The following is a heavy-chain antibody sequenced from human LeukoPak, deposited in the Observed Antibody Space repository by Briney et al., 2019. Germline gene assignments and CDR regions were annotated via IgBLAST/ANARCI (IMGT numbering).Heavy chain of an antibody. D-gene: IGHD3-3*01. CDR3: ARHGVTSSGYYWD. CDR2: IYSSGST. Sequence: KPSETLSLTCTVSGGSISSSSYYWGGIRQPPGKGLEWIGSIYSSGSTYYNPSLKSRVTISIDTSKNQVSLKLSSVTAADTAVYYCARHGVTSSGYYWDWGQGTLVTVSS. CDR1: GGSISSSSYY. V-gene: IGHV4-39*01. J-gene: IGHJ4*02.